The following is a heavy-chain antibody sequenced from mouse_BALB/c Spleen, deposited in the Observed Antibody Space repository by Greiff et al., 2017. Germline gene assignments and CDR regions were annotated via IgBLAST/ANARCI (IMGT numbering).Heavy chain of an antibody. CDR3: ARPQLGQYYVDY. D-gene: IGHD4-1*02. CDR1: GYTFTSYW. Sequence: QVQLQQPGAELVKPGASVKLSCKASGYTFTSYWMHWVKQRPGQGLEWIGEIDPSDSYTNYNQKFKGKATLTVDKSSSTAYMQLSSLTSEDSAVYYCARPQLGQYYVDYWGQGTTLTVSS. J-gene: IGHJ2*01. CDR2: IDPSDSYT. V-gene: IGHV1-69*02.